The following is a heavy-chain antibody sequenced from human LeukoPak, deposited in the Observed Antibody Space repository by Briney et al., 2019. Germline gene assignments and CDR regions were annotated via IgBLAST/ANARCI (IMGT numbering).Heavy chain of an antibody. CDR1: GFTFTSSA. CDR3: ARVLEILTGYPGGADY. J-gene: IGHJ4*02. CDR2: IVVGSGNT. V-gene: IGHV1-58*02. D-gene: IGHD3-9*01. Sequence: VASVKVSCKASGFTFTSSAMQWVRQARGQRLEWIGWIVVGSGNTNYAQKLQGRVTMTTDTSTSTAYMELRSLRSDDTAVYYCARVLEILTGYPGGADYWGQGTLVTVSS.